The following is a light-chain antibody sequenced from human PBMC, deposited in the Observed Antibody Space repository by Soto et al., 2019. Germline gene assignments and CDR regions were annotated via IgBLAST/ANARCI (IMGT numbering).Light chain of an antibody. CDR2: AAS. J-gene: IGKJ4*01. V-gene: IGKV1D-12*01. Sequence: DIRMTQSPSSVSASVGDRFTITCRASQGISSWLAWYQQKPGKAPELLMFAASSLQSGVPSRFSGSGSGTEFILTISSVQPEDSATYYCQQTNSFPLTFGGGTKVDIK. CDR1: QGISSW. CDR3: QQTNSFPLT.